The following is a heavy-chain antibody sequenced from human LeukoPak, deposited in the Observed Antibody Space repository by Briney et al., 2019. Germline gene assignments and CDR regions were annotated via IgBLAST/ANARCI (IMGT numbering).Heavy chain of an antibody. Sequence: ASVKVSCKASGYSFTSYYMHWVRQAPGQGLEWMGIINPSGGSTSYAQKFQGRVTMTRDMSTSTDYMELSSLRSEDTAVYYCARDNSVEDTAWWFDPWGQGTLVTVSS. V-gene: IGHV1-46*01. CDR2: INPSGGST. D-gene: IGHD4-23*01. J-gene: IGHJ5*02. CDR1: GYSFTSYY. CDR3: ARDNSVEDTAWWFDP.